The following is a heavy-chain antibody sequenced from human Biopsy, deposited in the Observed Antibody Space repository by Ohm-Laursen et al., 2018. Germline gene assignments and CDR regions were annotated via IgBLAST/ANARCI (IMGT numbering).Heavy chain of an antibody. CDR2: IRNT. J-gene: IGHJ4*01. V-gene: IGHV4-39*01. CDR3: VQTRNDYGGFYFDY. Sequence: SETLSLTCTVSGDSISSSTYYWGWIRQPPGKGLEWIGTIRNTYFRTSLKSRVTMSVDTSKNQFSLKLSSVTAADTGVYYCVQTRNDYGGFYFDYWGPGTLVTVSS. D-gene: IGHD4/OR15-4a*01. CDR1: GDSISSSTYY.